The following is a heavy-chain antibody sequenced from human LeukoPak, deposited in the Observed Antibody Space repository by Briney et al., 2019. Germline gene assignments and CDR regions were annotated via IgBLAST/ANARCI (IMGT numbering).Heavy chain of an antibody. CDR2: IYPADSDT. V-gene: IGHV5-51*01. J-gene: IGHJ4*02. CDR3: ATGGIYSSNFDY. CDR1: GYSFTNSW. Sequence: GESLKISCKASGYSFTNSWIGWVRQMPGKGLEWMGIIYPADSDTRYSPSFQGQVTISADKSISTAYLQWSSLKASDTAVYYCATGGIYSSNFDYWGQGTLVTVSS. D-gene: IGHD5-18*01.